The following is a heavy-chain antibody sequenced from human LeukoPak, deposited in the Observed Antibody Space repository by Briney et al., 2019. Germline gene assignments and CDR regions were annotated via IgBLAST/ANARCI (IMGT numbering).Heavy chain of an antibody. CDR3: GRKTGVTGEAFDC. CDR2: IKVDGSEK. CDR1: GFTFSSYW. Sequence: PGGSLRLSCAASGFTFSSYWMSWVRQAPGKGLEWVANIKVDGSEKYYLDSVKGRFTISRDNAKNSVYLQMNSLRTEDTAVYYCGRKTGVTGEAFDCWGQGTLVTVSS. J-gene: IGHJ4*02. V-gene: IGHV3-7*03. D-gene: IGHD7-27*01.